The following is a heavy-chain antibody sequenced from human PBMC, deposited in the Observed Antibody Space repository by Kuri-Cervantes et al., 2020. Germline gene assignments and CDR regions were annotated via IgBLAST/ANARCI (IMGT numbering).Heavy chain of an antibody. CDR2: IYYSGST. Sequence: SETLSLTCTVSGGSISSGGYYWSWIRQHPGKGLEWIGYIYYSGSTYYNPSLKSRVTISVDTSKNQFSLKLSSVTAADTAVYYCARFVYRSGYPAHYGMDDWGQGTTVTVSS. V-gene: IGHV4-31*03. CDR3: ARFVYRSGYPAHYGMDD. D-gene: IGHD6-19*01. CDR1: GGSISSGGYY. J-gene: IGHJ6*01.